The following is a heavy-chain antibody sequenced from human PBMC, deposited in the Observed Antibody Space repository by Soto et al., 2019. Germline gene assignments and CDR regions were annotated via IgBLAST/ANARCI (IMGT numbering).Heavy chain of an antibody. V-gene: IGHV3-23*01. CDR2: ISASGDST. J-gene: IGHJ5*02. Sequence: GGSLRLSCAASGFTFSNTALGWVRQAPGKGLAWVSAISASGDSTYYADSVKGRFTISKDISKNTLYLQMNSLRPDDTAVYYCATLMVVAATYNWFDPWGQGTLVTVSS. CDR1: GFTFSNTA. CDR3: ATLMVVAATYNWFDP. D-gene: IGHD2-15*01.